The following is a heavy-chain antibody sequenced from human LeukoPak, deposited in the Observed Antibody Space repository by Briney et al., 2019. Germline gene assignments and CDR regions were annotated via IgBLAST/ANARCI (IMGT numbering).Heavy chain of an antibody. V-gene: IGHV3-48*03. Sequence: GGSLRLSCAASGFTFSSYEMNWVRQAPGKGLEWVSYISSSGSTIYYADSVKGRFTISRDNSKNTLYLQMNSLRAEDTAVYYCAKSYELLWFGELTFDYWGQGTLVTVSS. CDR3: AKSYELLWFGELTFDY. D-gene: IGHD3-10*01. CDR2: ISSSGSTI. CDR1: GFTFSSYE. J-gene: IGHJ4*02.